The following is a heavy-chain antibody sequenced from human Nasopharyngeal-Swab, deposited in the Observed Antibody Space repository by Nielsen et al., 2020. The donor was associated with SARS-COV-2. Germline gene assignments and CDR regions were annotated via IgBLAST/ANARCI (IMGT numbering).Heavy chain of an antibody. CDR2: ISGSGGST. D-gene: IGHD3-22*01. CDR3: AKGGGSSSYYLSASNWYFDL. V-gene: IGHV3-23*01. CDR1: GFTFSSYA. J-gene: IGHJ2*01. Sequence: GESLKISCAASGFTFSSYAMSWVRQAPGKGLEWVSAISGSGGSTYYADSVKGRFTISRDNSKNTLYLQMNSLRAEDTAVYYCAKGGGSSSYYLSASNWYFDLWGRGTLVTVSS.